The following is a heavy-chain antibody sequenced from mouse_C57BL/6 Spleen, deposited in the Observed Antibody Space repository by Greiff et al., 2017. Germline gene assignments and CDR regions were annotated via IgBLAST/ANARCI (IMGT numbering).Heavy chain of an antibody. CDR1: GYTFTSYG. D-gene: IGHD3-3*01. CDR2: INPSSGYT. Sequence: QVQRQQSGAGLAQPGASVKLSCKASGYTFTSYGMHWVNQRPGQGLEWIGYINPSSGYTKYKQKFKDKATLTADKSSSTAYMQLSSLTYEDSAVYYCARAGYAMDYWGQGTSVTVSS. V-gene: IGHV1-7*01. J-gene: IGHJ4*01. CDR3: ARAGYAMDY.